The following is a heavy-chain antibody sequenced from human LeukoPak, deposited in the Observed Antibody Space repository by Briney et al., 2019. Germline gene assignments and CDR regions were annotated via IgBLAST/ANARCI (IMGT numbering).Heavy chain of an antibody. CDR2: ISGSGGST. J-gene: IGHJ1*01. V-gene: IGHV3-23*01. D-gene: IGHD3-22*01. Sequence: GGSLRLSCAASGFTFSSYAMSWVRQAPGKGLEWVSAISGSGGSTYYADSVKGRFTISRDNSKNTLYLQMNSLRAEDTAVYYCAKVPDYYDSGGYPEYFQHWGQGTLVTVSS. CDR3: AKVPDYYDSGGYPEYFQH. CDR1: GFTFSSYA.